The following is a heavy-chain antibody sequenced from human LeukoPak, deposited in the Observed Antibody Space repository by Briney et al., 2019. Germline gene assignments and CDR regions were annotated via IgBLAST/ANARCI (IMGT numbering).Heavy chain of an antibody. V-gene: IGHV4-34*01. CDR1: GGSFSGYY. CDR3: ARLRITMVREIVHYYYYYYMDV. D-gene: IGHD3-10*01. CDR2: INHSGST. Sequence: SETLSLTCAVYGGSFSGYYWSWIRQPPGKGLEWIGEINHSGSTNYNPPLKSRVTISVDTSKNQFSLKLSSVTAADTAVYYCARLRITMVREIVHYYYYYYMDVWGKGTTVTVSS. J-gene: IGHJ6*03.